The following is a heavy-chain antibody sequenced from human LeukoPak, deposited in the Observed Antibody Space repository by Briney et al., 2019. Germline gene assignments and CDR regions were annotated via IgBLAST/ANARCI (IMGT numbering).Heavy chain of an antibody. CDR3: ARDWSIAVAGTGGY. V-gene: IGHV1-18*01. Sequence: ASVKVSCKASGYTFTSYGISWVRQAPGQGLEWMGWISAYNGNTNSAQKLQGRVTMTTDTSTSTAYMELRSLRSDDTAVYYCARDWSIAVAGTGGYWGQGTLVTVSS. D-gene: IGHD6-19*01. J-gene: IGHJ4*02. CDR1: GYTFTSYG. CDR2: ISAYNGNT.